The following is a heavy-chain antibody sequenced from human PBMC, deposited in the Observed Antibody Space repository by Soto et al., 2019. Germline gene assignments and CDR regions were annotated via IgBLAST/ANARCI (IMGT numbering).Heavy chain of an antibody. V-gene: IGHV3-23*01. CDR1: GFTFSSYA. CDR3: AKAGKLPPGSSFDY. D-gene: IGHD1-26*01. Sequence: EVQLLESGGGLVQPGGSLRLSCAASGFTFSSYAMSWVRQAPGKGLEWVSAISGSGGSTYYADSVKGRFTISRDNSKNTLYLQMNSRRAEDKAVYYCAKAGKLPPGSSFDYWGQGTLVTVSS. CDR2: ISGSGGST. J-gene: IGHJ4*02.